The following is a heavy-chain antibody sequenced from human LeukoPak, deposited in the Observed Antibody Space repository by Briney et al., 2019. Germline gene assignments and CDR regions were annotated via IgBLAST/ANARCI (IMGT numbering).Heavy chain of an antibody. D-gene: IGHD3-9*01. CDR2: IYTSGST. Sequence: SETLSLTCTVSGGSISSYYWSWIRQPPGKGLEWIGYIYTSGSTNYNPSLKSRVTISVDTSKNQFSLKLSSVTAADTAVYYCARGYFDWLLSRNNWFDPWGQGTLVTVSS. CDR3: ARGYFDWLLSRNNWFDP. J-gene: IGHJ5*02. CDR1: GGSISSYY. V-gene: IGHV4-4*09.